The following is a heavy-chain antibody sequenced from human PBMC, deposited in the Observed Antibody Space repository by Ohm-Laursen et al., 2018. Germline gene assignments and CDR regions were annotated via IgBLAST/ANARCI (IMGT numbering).Heavy chain of an antibody. J-gene: IGHJ4*02. D-gene: IGHD3-9*01. V-gene: IGHV4-59*01. CDR2: IYYSGST. Sequence: SETLSLTCSVSGASMIDYYWNWIRQPPGKGLEWIGYIYYSGSTKYNPSLESRVTISLDTSRNQFSLRLTSLTAADTAVYYCARNFNWENPYNSAYWGQGILVTVSS. CDR1: GASMIDYY. CDR3: ARNFNWENPYNSAY.